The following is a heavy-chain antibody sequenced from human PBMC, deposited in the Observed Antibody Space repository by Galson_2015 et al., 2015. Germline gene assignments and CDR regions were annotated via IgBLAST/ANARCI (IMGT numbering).Heavy chain of an antibody. CDR3: AKDPWEDIVVVPAAMGYYFDY. Sequence: SLRLTCAASGFTFSSYGMHWVRQAPGKGLEWVAVISYDGSNKYYADSVKGRFTISRDNSKNTLYLQMNSLRAEDTAVYYCAKDPWEDIVVVPAAMGYYFDYWSQGTLVTVSS. CDR1: GFTFSSYG. D-gene: IGHD2-2*01. J-gene: IGHJ4*02. V-gene: IGHV3-30*18. CDR2: ISYDGSNK.